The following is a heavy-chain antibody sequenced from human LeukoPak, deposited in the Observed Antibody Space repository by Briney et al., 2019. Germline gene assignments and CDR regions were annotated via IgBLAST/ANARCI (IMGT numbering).Heavy chain of an antibody. J-gene: IGHJ4*02. D-gene: IGHD1-14*01. CDR1: GFTFSHYG. Sequence: GGSLRLSCAASGFTFSHYGMHWVRQAPDKGLEWVAVISYDGSNKYYADSVKGRFTISRDDSKNTLYLQMNSLRAEDTAVYYCASGLPPGIIDYWGQGTLVTVSS. CDR3: ASGLPPGIIDY. V-gene: IGHV3-30*03. CDR2: ISYDGSNK.